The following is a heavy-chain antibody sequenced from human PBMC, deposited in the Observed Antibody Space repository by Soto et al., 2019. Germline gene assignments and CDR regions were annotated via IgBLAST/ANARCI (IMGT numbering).Heavy chain of an antibody. J-gene: IGHJ4*02. CDR1: GYRFAGYW. D-gene: IGHD3-22*01. Sequence: PGESLKISCQGTGYRFAGYWITWVRQKPGKGLEWMGRIDPSDSQTYYSPSFRGHVTISATKSITTVFLQWSSLRASDTAMYYCARQIYDSDTGPNFQYYFDSWGQGTPVTVSS. CDR3: ARQIYDSDTGPNFQYYFDS. CDR2: IDPSDSQT. V-gene: IGHV5-10-1*01.